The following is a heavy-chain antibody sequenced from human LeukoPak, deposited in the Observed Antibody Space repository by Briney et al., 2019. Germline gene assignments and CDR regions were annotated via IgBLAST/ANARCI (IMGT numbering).Heavy chain of an antibody. V-gene: IGHV4-4*07. CDR2: IYTSGST. CDR3: SRGGRYNYNSVAYFDP. CDR1: GGPISNYY. D-gene: IGHD1-1*01. Sequence: PSETLSPTCTVSGGPISNYYWSWIRQPAGKGLEWIGRIYTSGSTSYNPSLKSRVTMSVDTSKNQFSLKLSSVTAADTAVYYCSRGGRYNYNSVAYFDPWGQGTLVTVSS. J-gene: IGHJ5*02.